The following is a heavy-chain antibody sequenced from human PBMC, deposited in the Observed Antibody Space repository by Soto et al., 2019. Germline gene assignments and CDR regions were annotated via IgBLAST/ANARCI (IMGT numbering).Heavy chain of an antibody. CDR3: ASVLAAADSL. Sequence: EVQLVESGGGLVQPGGSLRLSCAASGFTFSTYWMHWVRQAPGKGLEWVANIKQDGSEKYYLDSVKGRFTISRDNAKSSLYLQMNSLSAEDPAVYYCASVLAAADSLWGQGTLVTVSS. J-gene: IGHJ4*02. CDR1: GFTFSTYW. V-gene: IGHV3-7*01. D-gene: IGHD6-13*01. CDR2: IKQDGSEK.